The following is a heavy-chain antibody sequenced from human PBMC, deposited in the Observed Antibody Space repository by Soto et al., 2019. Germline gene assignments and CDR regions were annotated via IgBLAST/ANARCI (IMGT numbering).Heavy chain of an antibody. CDR2: IIPIFGTA. D-gene: IGHD3-22*01. J-gene: IGHJ6*02. Sequence: GASVKVSCKASGGTFSSYAISWVRQAPGQGLEWMGGIIPIFGTANYAQKFQGRVTITADESTSTAYMELSSLRSEDTAVYYCARDPNYYDSSGYSRRPYYYYGMDVWGQGTTVTVSS. CDR3: ARDPNYYDSSGYSRRPYYYYGMDV. CDR1: GGTFSSYA. V-gene: IGHV1-69*13.